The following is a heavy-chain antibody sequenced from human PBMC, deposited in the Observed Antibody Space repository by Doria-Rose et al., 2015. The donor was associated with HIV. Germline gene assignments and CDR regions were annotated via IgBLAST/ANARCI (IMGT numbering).Heavy chain of an antibody. V-gene: IGHV2-26*01. CDR2: MFSDDER. Sequence: QITLKESGPVLVKPTETLTLTCTVSGVSLSSPGMGVSWIRQPPGKALEWLANMFSDDERSYKASLKSRLTISRGTSKCQVVLTMTDMDPVDTATYYCARIKSSRWYHKYYFDPWGQGTLVIVSA. CDR3: ARIKSSRWYHKYYFDP. D-gene: IGHD6-13*01. CDR1: GVSLSSPGMG. J-gene: IGHJ4*02.